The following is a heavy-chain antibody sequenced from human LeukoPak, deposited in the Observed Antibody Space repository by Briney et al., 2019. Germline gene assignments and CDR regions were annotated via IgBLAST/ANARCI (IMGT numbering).Heavy chain of an antibody. CDR3: AKWGDFDVLAGYYVPDF. D-gene: IGHD3-9*01. CDR1: GFTFSNYA. V-gene: IGHV3-23*01. CDR2: ITGSGGNT. Sequence: GPSLTLSCPASGFTFSNYAMSWVRQAPGKGLEWVSAITGSGGNTYYADSVKGRFTISRDNSKNTLYLQMNSLRDEDTAVYYCAKWGDFDVLAGYYVPDFWGQGTLVTVSS. J-gene: IGHJ4*02.